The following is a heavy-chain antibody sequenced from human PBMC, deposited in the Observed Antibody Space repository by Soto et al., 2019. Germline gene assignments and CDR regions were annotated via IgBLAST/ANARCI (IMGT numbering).Heavy chain of an antibody. CDR3: AREPYLPMARNDF. CDR2: IYYSGDP. V-gene: IGHV4-30-4*01. CDR1: GGSISSADFF. Sequence: PSETLSLTCTVSGGSISSADFFWTWLRQPPGKGREWLGYIYYSGDPYSNPSLKGRLIISIGAPRIRFALSLNYVTAADKAVYFCAREPYLPMARNDFWGQGAQVTVSS. D-gene: IGHD3-10*01. J-gene: IGHJ4*02.